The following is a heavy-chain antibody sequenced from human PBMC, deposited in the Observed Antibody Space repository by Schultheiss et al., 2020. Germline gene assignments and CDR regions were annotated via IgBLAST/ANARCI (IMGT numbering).Heavy chain of an antibody. J-gene: IGHJ4*02. Sequence: GGSLRLSCAASGFTFSGSAMHWVRQASGKGLEWVAVIWYDGSNKYYADSVKGRFTISRDNSKNTLYLQMNSLRAEDTAVYYCARWGTGERYFDYWGQGTLVTVSS. V-gene: IGHV3-33*08. CDR1: GFTFSGSA. CDR3: ARWGTGERYFDY. CDR2: IWYDGSNK. D-gene: IGHD1-1*01.